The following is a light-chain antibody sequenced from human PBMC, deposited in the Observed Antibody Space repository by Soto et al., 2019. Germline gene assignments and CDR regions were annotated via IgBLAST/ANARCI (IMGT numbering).Light chain of an antibody. CDR2: GAS. CDR1: QSVSSN. V-gene: IGKV3-15*01. Sequence: DIVMTQSPATLSVSPGDRATLSCRASQSVSSNLAWYQQKPGQAPRLLIYGASTRATGIPARFSGSGSGTEFTLTISSLQSEDFAVYYCQQYNIWPPYTFGQGTKLEIK. CDR3: QQYNIWPPYT. J-gene: IGKJ2*01.